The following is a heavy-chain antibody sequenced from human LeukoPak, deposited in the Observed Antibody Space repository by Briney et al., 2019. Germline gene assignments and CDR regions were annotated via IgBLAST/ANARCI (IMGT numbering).Heavy chain of an antibody. CDR1: GGSISSYY. Sequence: PSETLSLTCTVSGGSISSYYWSWIRQPAGKGLEWIGRIYTSGSTNYNPSLKSRVTMSVDTSKNQFSLKLSSVTAADTAVYYCAREGTYYYDSSGYGAFDIWGQGTMVTVSS. J-gene: IGHJ3*02. CDR2: IYTSGST. V-gene: IGHV4-4*07. D-gene: IGHD3-22*01. CDR3: AREGTYYYDSSGYGAFDI.